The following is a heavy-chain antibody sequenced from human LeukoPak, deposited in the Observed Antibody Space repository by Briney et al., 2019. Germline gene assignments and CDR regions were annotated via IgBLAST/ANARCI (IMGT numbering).Heavy chain of an antibody. CDR3: VTHNWWIKI. J-gene: IGHJ3*02. CDR2: INQDGSEE. V-gene: IGHV3-7*02. D-gene: IGHD2-15*01. CDR1: GLPFSSSW. Sequence: GGSLSLFCAASGLPFSSSWMSWVRQAPGKGLERVANINQDGSEEYYVDSVKGRFSISRDNAKNSLHLQMSSLRAEDTAMYYCVTHNWWIKIWGQGTMVAVSS.